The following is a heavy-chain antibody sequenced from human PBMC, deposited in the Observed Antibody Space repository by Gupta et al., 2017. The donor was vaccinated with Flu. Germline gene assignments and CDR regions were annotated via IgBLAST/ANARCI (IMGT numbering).Heavy chain of an antibody. CDR1: YA. Sequence: YAMGWVRQAPGKGLEWVSTMTVSGSSTYYADSVKGRFTISRDNSKNTLFLQLNSLRAEDTAVYYCVKDLGPAYYFDHWGQGTLVTVSS. CDR2: MTVSGSST. V-gene: IGHV3-23*01. CDR3: VKDLGPAYYFDH. J-gene: IGHJ4*02.